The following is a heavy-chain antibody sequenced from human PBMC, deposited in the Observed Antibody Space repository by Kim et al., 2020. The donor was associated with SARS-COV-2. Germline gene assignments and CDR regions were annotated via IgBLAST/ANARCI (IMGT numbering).Heavy chain of an antibody. D-gene: IGHD6-6*01. V-gene: IGHV3-15*01. Sequence: GGSLRLSCAASGFTFSNAWMSWVRQAPGKGLEWVGRIKSKTDGGTTDYAAPVKGRFTISRDDSKNTLYLQMNSLKTEDTAVYYCTTDSLTFNIAARPDDAFDIWGQGTMVTVSS. CDR1: GFTFSNAW. J-gene: IGHJ3*02. CDR3: TTDSLTFNIAARPDDAFDI. CDR2: IKSKTDGGTT.